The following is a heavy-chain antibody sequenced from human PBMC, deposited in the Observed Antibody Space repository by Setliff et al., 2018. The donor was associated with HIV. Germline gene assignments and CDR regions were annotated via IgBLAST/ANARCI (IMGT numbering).Heavy chain of an antibody. CDR3: ARDSPNYDSTGYYYMDV. D-gene: IGHD3-22*01. Sequence: ASVKVSCKASGYTFTNYGISWVRQAPGQGLEWMGWISTYNGNRNYAQKLQGRVTMTTDTSTTTAYMEVRSLRSDDTAVYYCARDSPNYDSTGYYYMDVWGKGTTVTVSS. V-gene: IGHV1-18*01. J-gene: IGHJ6*03. CDR2: ISTYNGNR. CDR1: GYTFTNYG.